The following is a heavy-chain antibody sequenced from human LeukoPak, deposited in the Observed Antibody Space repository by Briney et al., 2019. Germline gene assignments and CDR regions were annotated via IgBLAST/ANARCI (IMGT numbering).Heavy chain of an antibody. J-gene: IGHJ3*02. D-gene: IGHD3-9*01. CDR1: GFRFGDYA. V-gene: IGHV3-30*02. Sequence: GRSLRLSCTASGFRFGDYAMHWVRQAPGKGLEWVAFIRYDGSNKYYADSVKGRFTISRDNSKNTLYLQMNSLRAEDTAVYYCAKDHPGYDILTGYYSDAFDIWGQGTMVTVSS. CDR3: AKDHPGYDILTGYYSDAFDI. CDR2: IRYDGSNK.